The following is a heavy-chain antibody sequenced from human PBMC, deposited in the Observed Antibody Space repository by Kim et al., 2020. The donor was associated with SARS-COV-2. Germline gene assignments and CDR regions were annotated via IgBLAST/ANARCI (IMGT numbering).Heavy chain of an antibody. CDR1: GFTFSSYS. J-gene: IGHJ1*01. D-gene: IGHD3-22*01. V-gene: IGHV3-21*01. CDR3: AVYYDSSGYYYRYFQH. Sequence: GGSLRLSCAASGFTFSSYSMNWVRQAPGKGLEWVSSISSSSSYIYYADSVKGRFTISRDNAKNSLYLQMNSLRAEDTAVYYCAVYYDSSGYYYRYFQHWGQGTLVTVSS. CDR2: ISSSSSYI.